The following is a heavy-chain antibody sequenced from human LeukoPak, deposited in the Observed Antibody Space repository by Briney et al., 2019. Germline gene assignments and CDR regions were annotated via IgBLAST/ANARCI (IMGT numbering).Heavy chain of an antibody. CDR1: GFTFSSYE. CDR3: ARDPYSGTYGDTYYYYMDV. Sequence: GGSLRLSCAASGFTFSSYEMNWVRQAPGKGLEWVSYISSSGSTIYYADSVKGRFTISRDNARNSLYLQMNSLRAEDTAVYYCARDPYSGTYGDTYYYYMDVWGKGTTVTISS. V-gene: IGHV3-48*03. D-gene: IGHD1-26*01. CDR2: ISSSGSTI. J-gene: IGHJ6*03.